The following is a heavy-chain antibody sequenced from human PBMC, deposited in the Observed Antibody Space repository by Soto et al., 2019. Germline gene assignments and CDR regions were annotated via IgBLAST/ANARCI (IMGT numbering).Heavy chain of an antibody. CDR2: TYYRSKWYN. CDR1: GDSVSSNSAA. CDR3: ARALGPGITEGYSYSGMDV. Sequence: SQTLSLTCAISGDSVSSNSAAWNWIRQSPSRGLEWLGRTYYRSKWYNDYAVSVKSRITINPDTSKNQFSLQLNSVTPEDTAVYYCARALGPGITEGYSYSGMDVWGQGTKVTVSS. V-gene: IGHV6-1*01. D-gene: IGHD6-13*01. J-gene: IGHJ6*02.